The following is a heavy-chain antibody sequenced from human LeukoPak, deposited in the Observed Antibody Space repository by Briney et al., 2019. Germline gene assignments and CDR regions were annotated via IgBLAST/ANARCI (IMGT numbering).Heavy chain of an antibody. Sequence: PSETLSLTCTVSGGSISSYYWSWIRQPPGQGLEWIAYIHSSGYTNYNPSLKSRVTISVDTSKNQFSLKVTSVTAADTAVYYCAKRQCPESGSYDYFDPWGQGTLVTVSS. CDR1: GGSISSYY. J-gene: IGHJ5*02. D-gene: IGHD1-26*01. V-gene: IGHV4-4*09. CDR3: AKRQCPESGSYDYFDP. CDR2: IHSSGYT.